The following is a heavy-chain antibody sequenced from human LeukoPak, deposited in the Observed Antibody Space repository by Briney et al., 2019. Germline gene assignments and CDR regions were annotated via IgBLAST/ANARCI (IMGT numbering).Heavy chain of an antibody. CDR2: ISWNSGSI. V-gene: IGHV3-9*01. D-gene: IGHD3-22*01. CDR3: AKSARYYYDSSGYYYSWFDP. J-gene: IGHJ5*02. CDR1: GFTFDDYA. Sequence: GGSLRFSCAASGFTFDDYAMHWVRQAPGKGLEWVSGISWNSGSIGYADSVKGRFTISRDNAKNSLYLQMDSLRAEDTALYYCAKSARYYYDSSGYYYSWFDPWGQGTLVTVSS.